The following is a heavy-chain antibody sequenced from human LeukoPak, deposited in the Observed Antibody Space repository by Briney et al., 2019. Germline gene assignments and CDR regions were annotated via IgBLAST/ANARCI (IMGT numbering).Heavy chain of an antibody. CDR3: ARLRQKFDP. J-gene: IGHJ5*02. CDR1: GYSISSGYY. Sequence: SETLSLTCTVSGYSISSGYYWGWIRQPPGKGLEWIGIIYRSVSTYYKPSLKSRVSISVDTSKTQFSLKLSSVNAADTAVYYCARLRQKFDPWGQGTLVTVSS. CDR2: IYRSVST. V-gene: IGHV4-38-2*02.